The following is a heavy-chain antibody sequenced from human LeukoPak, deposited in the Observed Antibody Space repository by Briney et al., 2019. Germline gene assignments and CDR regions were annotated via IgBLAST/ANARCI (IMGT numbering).Heavy chain of an antibody. CDR1: GGSISSSSYY. Sequence: SETLSLTCTVSGGSISSSSYYWGLIRQPPGKGLEWIGSIYYSGSTYYNPSLKSRVTISVDTSKNQFSLKLSSVTAADTAVYYCARLIRSSLGSDYWGQGTLVTVSS. CDR3: ARLIRSSLGSDY. J-gene: IGHJ4*02. V-gene: IGHV4-39*01. D-gene: IGHD4-17*01. CDR2: IYYSGST.